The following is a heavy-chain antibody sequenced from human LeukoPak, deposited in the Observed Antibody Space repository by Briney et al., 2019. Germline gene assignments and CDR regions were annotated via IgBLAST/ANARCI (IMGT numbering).Heavy chain of an antibody. CDR2: IYYSGST. Sequence: PSETLSLTCTVSGGSLSSYYWSWIRQPPGKGLEWIGYIYYSGSTNYNPSLKSRVTISVDTSKNQFSLKLSSVTAADTAVYYCARDPYYGSGSIDAFDIWGQGTMVTVSS. D-gene: IGHD3-10*01. J-gene: IGHJ3*02. CDR1: GGSLSSYY. V-gene: IGHV4-59*01. CDR3: ARDPYYGSGSIDAFDI.